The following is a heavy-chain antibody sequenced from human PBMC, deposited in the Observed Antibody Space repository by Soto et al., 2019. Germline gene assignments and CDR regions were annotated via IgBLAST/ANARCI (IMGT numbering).Heavy chain of an antibody. V-gene: IGHV1-18*01. Sequence: ASVKVSCKASGYTFTSYGISWVRQAPGQGLEWMGWISAYNGNTNYAQKLQGRVTMTTDTSTSTAYMELRSLRSDDTAVYYCARKYCSGGSCYMRDSWFDPRGQGTLVTVSS. J-gene: IGHJ5*02. D-gene: IGHD2-15*01. CDR3: ARKYCSGGSCYMRDSWFDP. CDR2: ISAYNGNT. CDR1: GYTFTSYG.